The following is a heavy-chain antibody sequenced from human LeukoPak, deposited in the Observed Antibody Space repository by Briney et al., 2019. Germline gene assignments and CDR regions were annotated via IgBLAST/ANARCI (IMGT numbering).Heavy chain of an antibody. CDR3: ARDRRTQREPDSFDY. V-gene: IGHV1-18*01. Sequence: AASVKLSCKASGGTFSSYIISWVRQAPGQGLEWMGWISAYNGNTNYAQKLQGRVTMTTDTSTSTAYLELRSLRSDDTAFYYCARDRRTQREPDSFDYWGQGTLVTVSS. D-gene: IGHD1-26*01. CDR2: ISAYNGNT. CDR1: GGTFSSYI. J-gene: IGHJ4*02.